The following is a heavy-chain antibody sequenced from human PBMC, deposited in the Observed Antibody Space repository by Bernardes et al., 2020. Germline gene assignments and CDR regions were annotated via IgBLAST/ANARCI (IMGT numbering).Heavy chain of an antibody. Sequence: ASVKVSCKASGYTFTSYGISWVRQAPGQGLEWMGWISAYNGNTNYAQKLQGRVTMTTDTSTSTAYMELRSLRSDDTAVYYCARVRVYRFSGLVRDSGWFDYWGQGTLVTVSS. CDR2: ISAYNGNT. CDR1: GYTFTSYG. D-gene: IGHD6-19*01. J-gene: IGHJ4*02. CDR3: ARVRVYRFSGLVRDSGWFDY. V-gene: IGHV1-18*01.